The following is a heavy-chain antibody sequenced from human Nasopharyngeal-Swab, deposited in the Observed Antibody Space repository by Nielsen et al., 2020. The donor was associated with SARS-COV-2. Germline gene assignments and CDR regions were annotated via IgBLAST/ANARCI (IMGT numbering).Heavy chain of an antibody. V-gene: IGHV1-46*01. Sequence: ASVKVSCKASGYTFTSYYMHWVRQAPGQGLEWMGIINPSGGSTSYAQKFQGRVTMTRDTSTSTVYMELSSLRSEDTAVYYCARGPLADCGGDCSNPYYLDYWGQGTLVTVSS. CDR3: ARGPLADCGGDCSNPYYLDY. CDR2: INPSGGST. CDR1: GYTFTSYY. D-gene: IGHD2-21*02. J-gene: IGHJ4*02.